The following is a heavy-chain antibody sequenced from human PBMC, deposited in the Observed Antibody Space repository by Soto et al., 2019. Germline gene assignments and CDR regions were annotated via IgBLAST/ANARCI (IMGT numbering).Heavy chain of an antibody. J-gene: IGHJ6*02. D-gene: IGHD2-21*02. Sequence: EVQLVESGGGLVKPGGSLRLSCAASGFTFSSYSMNWVRQAPRKGLEWVSSISSSSSYIYYADSVKGRFTISRDNAKNSLYLQMNSLRAEDTAVYYCARVTVVTPHYYYGMDVWGQGTTVTVSS. CDR3: ARVTVVTPHYYYGMDV. CDR2: ISSSSSYI. V-gene: IGHV3-21*01. CDR1: GFTFSSYS.